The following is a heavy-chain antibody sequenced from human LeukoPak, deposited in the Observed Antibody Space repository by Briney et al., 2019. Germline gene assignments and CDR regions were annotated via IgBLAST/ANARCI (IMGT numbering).Heavy chain of an antibody. Sequence: PGGSLRLSCAASGFTVSSNYMSWIRQPPGKGLEWIGEINHSGSTNYNPSLKSRVTISVDTSKNQFSLKLSSVTAADTAVYYCARWARGYYGSGSYLPRYYGMDVWGQGTTVTVSS. CDR2: INHSGST. J-gene: IGHJ6*02. CDR1: GFTVSSNY. CDR3: ARWARGYYGSGSYLPRYYGMDV. D-gene: IGHD3-10*01. V-gene: IGHV4-34*01.